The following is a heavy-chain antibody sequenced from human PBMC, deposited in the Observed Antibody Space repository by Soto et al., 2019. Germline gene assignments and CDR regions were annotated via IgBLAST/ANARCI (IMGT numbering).Heavy chain of an antibody. Sequence: QVQLVQSGAEVKKPGSSVKVSCKASGGTFSSYAISWVRQAPGQGLEWMGGIIPIFGTANYAQKFQGRVTITADESTSTAYMELSSLRSEDTAVYYCARGTAAGPWSHREYYGMDVWGQGTTVTVSS. V-gene: IGHV1-69*01. CDR1: GGTFSSYA. J-gene: IGHJ6*02. CDR2: IIPIFGTA. CDR3: ARGTAAGPWSHREYYGMDV. D-gene: IGHD6-13*01.